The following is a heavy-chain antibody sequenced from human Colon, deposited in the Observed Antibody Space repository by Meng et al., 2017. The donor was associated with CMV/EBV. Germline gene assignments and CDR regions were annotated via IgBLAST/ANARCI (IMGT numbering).Heavy chain of an antibody. CDR3: VKDMSVTNWGSGGLDV. CDR1: GFRFDRYG. J-gene: IGHJ6*02. V-gene: IGHV3-9*01. Sequence: SLKISCVGSGFRFDRYGMHWVRQVPGKGLEWVSGISVNSIGEYSESVKGRFTISRDNAKNSLYLQMNSLKPEDTALYYCVKDMSVTNWGSGGLDVWGQGTTVTVSS. CDR2: ISVNSIG. D-gene: IGHD3-10*01.